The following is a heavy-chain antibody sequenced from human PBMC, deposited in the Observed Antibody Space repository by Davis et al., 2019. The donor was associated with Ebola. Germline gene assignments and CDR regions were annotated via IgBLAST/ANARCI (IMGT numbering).Heavy chain of an antibody. CDR1: GYTFTSYY. CDR2: INPSGGST. J-gene: IGHJ4*02. Sequence: AASVKVSCKASGYTFTSYYMHWVRQAPGQGLVWMGIINPSGGSTSYAQKFQGRVTMTRDTSTSTVYMELSSLRSEDTAVYYCASPGPVGGSYLHYWGQGTLVTVSS. V-gene: IGHV1-46*01. CDR3: ASPGPVGGSYLHY. D-gene: IGHD1-26*01.